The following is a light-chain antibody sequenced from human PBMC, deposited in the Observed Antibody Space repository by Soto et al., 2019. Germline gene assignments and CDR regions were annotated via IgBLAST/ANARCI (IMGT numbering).Light chain of an antibody. CDR3: QQRSKWPRL. J-gene: IGKJ4*01. Sequence: EIVLTQSPDTLSLSPGERATLSCRASQSVTTYLAWYQQKPGQAPRLLIYDASKRATSVPARFSGSGSGTDFTLTISSLESEDFAVYYCQQRSKWPRLFGGGTKVEIK. CDR1: QSVTTY. CDR2: DAS. V-gene: IGKV3-11*01.